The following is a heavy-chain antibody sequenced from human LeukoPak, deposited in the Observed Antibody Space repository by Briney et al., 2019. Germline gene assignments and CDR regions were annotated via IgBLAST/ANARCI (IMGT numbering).Heavy chain of an antibody. CDR3: ARVCTVVTWYDAFDI. D-gene: IGHD4-23*01. CDR2: INSDGSNT. J-gene: IGHJ3*02. V-gene: IGHV3-74*01. Sequence: GGSPRLSCAASGFTFSNYWMHWVRQAPGKGLVWVSRINSDGSNTNYADSVKGRFTISRDNAKNTLYLQMNSLRAEDTAVYYCARVCTVVTWYDAFDIWGQGTMVTVSS. CDR1: GFTFSNYW.